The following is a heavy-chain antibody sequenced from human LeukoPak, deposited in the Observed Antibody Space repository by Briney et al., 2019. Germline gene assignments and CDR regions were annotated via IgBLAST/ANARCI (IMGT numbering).Heavy chain of an antibody. CDR2: INHSGST. J-gene: IGHJ4*02. V-gene: IGHV4-34*01. CDR3: ARDRYTMVRGVIGY. CDR1: GGSFSGYY. D-gene: IGHD3-10*01. Sequence: PSETLSLTCAVYGGSFSGYYWSWIRQPPGKGLEWIGEINHSGSTNYNPSLKSRVTISVDTSKNQFSLKLSSVTAADTAVYYCARDRYTMVRGVIGYWGQGTLVTVSS.